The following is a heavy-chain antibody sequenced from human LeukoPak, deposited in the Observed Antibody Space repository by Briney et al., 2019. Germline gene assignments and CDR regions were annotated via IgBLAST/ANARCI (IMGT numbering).Heavy chain of an antibody. V-gene: IGHV1-18*01. J-gene: IGHJ4*02. CDR1: GYTFTSYD. Sequence: ASVKVSCKASGYTFTSYDISWVRQAPGQGLEWMGWISVYSGYTNYAQKVQGRVTMTTDTSTSTAYMELRSLRSDDTAVYYCAREGNDYDFWSGDREGRHYFDYWGQGTLVTVSS. CDR2: ISVYSGYT. D-gene: IGHD3-3*01. CDR3: AREGNDYDFWSGDREGRHYFDY.